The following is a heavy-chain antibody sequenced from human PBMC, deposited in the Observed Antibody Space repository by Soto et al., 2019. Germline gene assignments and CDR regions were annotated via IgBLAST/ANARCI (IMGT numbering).Heavy chain of an antibody. V-gene: IGHV3-30-3*01. CDR2: ISYDGSNK. Sequence: PGGSLRLSCAASGFTFSSYAMHWVRQAPGKGLEWVAVISYDGSNKYYADSVKGRFTISRDSAKNTLYLQMNNLRAEDTAVYYCARGGRNPYYYYGMDVWGQGTTVTVSS. CDR3: ARGGRNPYYYYGMDV. CDR1: GFTFSSYA. J-gene: IGHJ6*02.